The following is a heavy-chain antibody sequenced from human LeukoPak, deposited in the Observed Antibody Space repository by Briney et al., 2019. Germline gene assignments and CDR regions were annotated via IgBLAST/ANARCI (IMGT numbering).Heavy chain of an antibody. V-gene: IGHV3-7*01. CDR3: ARGEQYSGYYYFDY. J-gene: IGHJ4*02. CDR1: QFTFSNYW. D-gene: IGHD3-22*01. Sequence: TGGSLRLSCTASQFTFSNYWMSWVHQAPGKGLEWVANIKQEGSETYSVDSVKGRFTISRDNAKNSLYLQMNRLRAEDTALYYCARGEQYSGYYYFDYWGQGTLVTVSS. CDR2: IKQEGSET.